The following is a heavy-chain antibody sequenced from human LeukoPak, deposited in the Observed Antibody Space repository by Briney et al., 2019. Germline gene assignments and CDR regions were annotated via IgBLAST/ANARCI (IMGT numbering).Heavy chain of an antibody. CDR2: IYHSGST. J-gene: IGHJ3*02. Sequence: SETLSLTCAVSGGSISSGGYSWSWIRQPPGKGLEWSGYIYHSGSTYYNPSLKSRVPISVDRSKTQFSLKLSSVTAADTAVYYCARKDWADAFDIWGQGTMVTVSS. CDR3: ARKDWADAFDI. D-gene: IGHD2-21*01. V-gene: IGHV4-30-2*01. CDR1: GGSISSGGYS.